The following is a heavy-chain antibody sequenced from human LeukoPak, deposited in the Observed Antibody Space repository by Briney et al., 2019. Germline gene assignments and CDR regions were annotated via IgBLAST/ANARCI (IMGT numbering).Heavy chain of an antibody. CDR3: ARDLRIAAAGNFYYYYGMDV. CDR2: LNTDGGRT. Sequence: GGSLRLSCAASGLTFSNFWMHWVRQAPGKGLVWVSGLNTDGGRTVYADSVKGRFTISRDNAKNSLYLQMNSLRAEDTAVYYCARDLRIAAAGNFYYYYGMDVWGQGTTVTVSS. J-gene: IGHJ6*02. CDR1: GLTFSNFW. D-gene: IGHD6-13*01. V-gene: IGHV3-74*01.